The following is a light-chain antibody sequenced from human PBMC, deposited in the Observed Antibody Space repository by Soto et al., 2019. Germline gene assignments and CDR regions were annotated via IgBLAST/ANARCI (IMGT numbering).Light chain of an antibody. CDR2: GGS. CDR1: QSVSSSY. CDR3: QQYGSSQQT. Sequence: EIVLTQSPGTLSLSPGERATLSCRASQSVSSSYLAWYQQKPGQAPRLLIYGGSSRATGIPDRFSGTGSGTDFTLTISRLAPEDFAVYYCQQYGSSQQTFGQGTKVEIK. V-gene: IGKV3-20*01. J-gene: IGKJ1*01.